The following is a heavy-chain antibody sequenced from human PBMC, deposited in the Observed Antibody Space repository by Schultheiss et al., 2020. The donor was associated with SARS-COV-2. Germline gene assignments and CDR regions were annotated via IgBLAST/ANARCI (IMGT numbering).Heavy chain of an antibody. CDR3: ARGATTHGMDV. D-gene: IGHD1-14*01. J-gene: IGHJ6*02. CDR1: GYTFTSYD. V-gene: IGHV1-8*03. CDR2: MNPNSGNT. Sequence: ASVKVSCKASGYTFTSYDINWVRQATGQGLEWMGWMNPNSGNTGYAQKFQGRVTITADESTSTAYMELSSLRSEDTAVYYCARGATTHGMDVWGQGTTVTVSS.